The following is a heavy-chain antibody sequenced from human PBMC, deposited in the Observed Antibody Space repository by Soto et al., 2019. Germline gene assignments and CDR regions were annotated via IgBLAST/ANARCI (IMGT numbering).Heavy chain of an antibody. D-gene: IGHD1-26*01. V-gene: IGHV3-23*01. J-gene: IGHJ4*02. Sequence: EVQLLESGGGLVQPGGSLRLSCAASGFTFSSYAMSWVRRAPGKGLEWVSAISGSGGSTYYADSVKGRFTISRDNSKHTLYLQMNSLRAEDTAVYYCAKASSGSYYVSFNQGNPYFDYWGQGTLVTVSS. CDR1: GFTFSSYA. CDR2: ISGSGGST. CDR3: AKASSGSYYVSFNQGNPYFDY.